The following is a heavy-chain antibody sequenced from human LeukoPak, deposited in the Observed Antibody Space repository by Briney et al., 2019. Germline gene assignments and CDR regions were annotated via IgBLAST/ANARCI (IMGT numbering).Heavy chain of an antibody. CDR2: INWSGGSK. CDR3: AKDNYDILPRTAWGYFDR. CDR1: GFTFDEYA. D-gene: IGHD3-9*01. J-gene: IGHJ2*01. Sequence: GGSLRLSCAASGFTFDEYAMHWVRQAPGKGLEWVSGINWSGGSKCYADSVKGRFTIFRDNAMNSLYLQMNSLTTEDTALYYCAKDNYDILPRTAWGYFDRGGRGPLVTVSA. V-gene: IGHV3-9*01.